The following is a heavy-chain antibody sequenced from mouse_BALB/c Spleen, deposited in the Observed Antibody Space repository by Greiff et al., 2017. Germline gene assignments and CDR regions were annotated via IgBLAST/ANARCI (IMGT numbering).Heavy chain of an antibody. D-gene: IGHD1-2*01. CDR2: ISSGGST. J-gene: IGHJ4*01. CDR3: ARGEEDYGYILYAMDY. CDR1: GFTFSSYA. V-gene: IGHV5-6-5*01. Sequence: DVKLVESGGGLVKPGGSLKLSCAASGFTFSSYAMSWVRQTPEKRLEWVASISSGGSTYYPDSVKGRFTISRDNARNILYLQMSSLRSEDTAMYYCARGEEDYGYILYAMDYWGQGTSVTVSS.